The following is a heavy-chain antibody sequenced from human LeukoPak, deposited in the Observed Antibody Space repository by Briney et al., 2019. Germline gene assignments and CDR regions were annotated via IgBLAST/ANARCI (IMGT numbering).Heavy chain of an antibody. D-gene: IGHD4-17*01. CDR3: ARRHYGDYYFDY. V-gene: IGHV3-21*01. CDR1: GFTFSSYS. CDR2: ISSSSSYI. Sequence: GGSPRLSCGASGFTFSSYSMNWVRQAPGKGLEWVSSISSSSSYIYYADSVKGRFTISRDNAKNSLYLQMNSLRAEDTAVYYCARRHYGDYYFDYWGQGTLVTVSS. J-gene: IGHJ4*02.